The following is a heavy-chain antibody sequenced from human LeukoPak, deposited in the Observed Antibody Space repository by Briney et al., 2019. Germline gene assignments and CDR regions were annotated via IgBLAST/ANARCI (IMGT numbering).Heavy chain of an antibody. J-gene: IGHJ4*02. CDR3: ATSSTFDCSSTSCPFDY. CDR1: VYTLAELS. V-gene: IGHV1-24*01. Sequence: ASVKVSCKVSVYTLAELSMHWVRQAPGKGLEWMGGFDPEDGETIYAQKFQGRVTMTEDTSTDTAYMELSSLRSEDTAVYYCATSSTFDCSSTSCPFDYWGQGTLVTVSS. D-gene: IGHD2-2*01. CDR2: FDPEDGET.